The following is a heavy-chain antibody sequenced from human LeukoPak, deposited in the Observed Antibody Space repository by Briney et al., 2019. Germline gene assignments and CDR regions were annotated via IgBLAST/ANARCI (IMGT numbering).Heavy chain of an antibody. J-gene: IGHJ4*02. V-gene: IGHV3-11*05. CDR3: ARVADSGYDSRGYFDS. Sequence: SVKGRFTISRDNAKNSLYLQMNSLRAEDTAVYYCARVADSGYDSRGYFDSWGQGTLVTVSS. D-gene: IGHD5-12*01.